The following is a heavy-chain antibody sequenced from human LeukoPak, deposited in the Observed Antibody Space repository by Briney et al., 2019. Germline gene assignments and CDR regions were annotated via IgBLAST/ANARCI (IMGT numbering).Heavy chain of an antibody. CDR1: GYSISSGYY. V-gene: IGHV4-38-2*02. J-gene: IGHJ4*02. Sequence: SETLSLTCTVSGYSISSGYYWDWIRQPPGKGLEWIGIIYHSGSTYYNPSLKSRVTMSVDTSKNQFSLKVNSVTAADTAVYFCARETAGTFDYWGQGTLVTVSS. CDR2: IYHSGST. CDR3: ARETAGTFDY. D-gene: IGHD6-13*01.